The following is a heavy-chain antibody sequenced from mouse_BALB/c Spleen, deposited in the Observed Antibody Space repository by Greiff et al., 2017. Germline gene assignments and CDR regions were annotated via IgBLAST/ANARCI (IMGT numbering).Heavy chain of an antibody. J-gene: IGHJ3*01. D-gene: IGHD1-1*01. CDR2: IWAGGST. V-gene: IGHV2-9*02. CDR3: ARGGDYGSSYAWFAY. CDR1: GFSLTSYG. Sequence: QVQLQQSGPGLVAPSQSLSITCTVSGFSLTSYGVHWVRQPPGKGLEWLGVIWAGGSTNYNSALMSRLSISKDNSKSQVFLKMNSLQTDDTAMYYCARGGDYGSSYAWFAYWGQGTLVTVSA.